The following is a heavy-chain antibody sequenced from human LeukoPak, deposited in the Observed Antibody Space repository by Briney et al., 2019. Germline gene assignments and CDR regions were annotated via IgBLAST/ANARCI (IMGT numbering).Heavy chain of an antibody. Sequence: SVKVSCKASGYTFTSYDINWVRQATGQGLEWMGGIIPIFGTANYAQKFQGRVTITTDESTSTAYMELSSLRSEDTAVYYCARDQVAPIITMVRGVISAFDIWGQGTMVTVSS. CDR2: IIPIFGTA. CDR1: GYTFTSYD. CDR3: ARDQVAPIITMVRGVISAFDI. J-gene: IGHJ3*02. V-gene: IGHV1-69*05. D-gene: IGHD3-10*01.